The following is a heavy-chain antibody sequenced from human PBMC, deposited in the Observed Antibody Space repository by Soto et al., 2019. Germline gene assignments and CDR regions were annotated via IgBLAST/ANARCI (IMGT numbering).Heavy chain of an antibody. J-gene: IGHJ4*02. CDR1: GFTFSYYW. CDR2: INTDGSGT. D-gene: IGHD3-22*01. Sequence: EVQLVESGGGSVQPGGSLRLSCAASGFTFSYYWMHWVRQAPGKGLVWVSRINTDGSGTTYADPVKGRFTISRDNAKNTLYLQMNSLRSDDTAVYYCARDPSWNYDREFDYWGQGTLVTVSS. CDR3: ARDPSWNYDREFDY. V-gene: IGHV3-74*01.